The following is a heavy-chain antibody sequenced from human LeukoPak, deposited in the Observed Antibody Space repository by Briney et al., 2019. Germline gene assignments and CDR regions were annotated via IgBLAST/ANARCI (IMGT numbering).Heavy chain of an antibody. Sequence: ASVKVSCKVSGYTLTELSMHWVRQAPGKGLEWMGGFDPEDGETIYAQKFQGRVTMTEDTSTDTAYMELSSLRSEDTAVYYCASFQEQGNSYYDITWGQGTLVTVSS. CDR1: GYTLTELS. D-gene: IGHD3-9*01. CDR3: ASFQEQGNSYYDIT. V-gene: IGHV1-24*01. CDR2: FDPEDGET. J-gene: IGHJ5*02.